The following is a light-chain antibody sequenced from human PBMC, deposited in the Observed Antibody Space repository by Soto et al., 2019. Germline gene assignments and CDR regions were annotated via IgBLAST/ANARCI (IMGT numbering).Light chain of an antibody. Sequence: DIQMTQSPSSLSASVGDGVTITCRASQTISSYLNWYQQKPGKAPKLLIFAASSLQSGVPSRFSGSGSGTDFTFTIGSLQPEDFATYFCQQSFSTPLTFGGGTKVDIK. CDR1: QTISSY. J-gene: IGKJ4*01. CDR2: AAS. V-gene: IGKV1-39*01. CDR3: QQSFSTPLT.